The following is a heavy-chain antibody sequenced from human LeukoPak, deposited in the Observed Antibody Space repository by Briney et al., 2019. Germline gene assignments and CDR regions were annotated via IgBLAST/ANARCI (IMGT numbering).Heavy chain of an antibody. Sequence: PGGSLRLSCAASGFTFSSYAMHWVRQAPGKGLEWVAVISYDGSNKYYADSVKGRFTISRDNSKNTLYLQMNSLRAEDTAVYYCAKGMVRGVILKGFDYWGQGTLVTVSS. D-gene: IGHD3-10*01. CDR2: ISYDGSNK. V-gene: IGHV3-30*04. CDR3: AKGMVRGVILKGFDY. CDR1: GFTFSSYA. J-gene: IGHJ4*02.